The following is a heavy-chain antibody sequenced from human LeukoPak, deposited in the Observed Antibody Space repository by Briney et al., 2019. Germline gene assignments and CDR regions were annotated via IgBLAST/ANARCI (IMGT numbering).Heavy chain of an antibody. CDR2: IYPGDSDT. Sequence: GESLKISCKGSGYSFTSYWIGWVRQMPGKGLEWMGIIYPGDSDTRYSPSFQGQVTISADKSISTAYLQWSSPKASDTAMYYCARAESAYYYDSSGRFNWFDPWGQGTLVTVSS. D-gene: IGHD3-22*01. CDR3: ARAESAYYYDSSGRFNWFDP. V-gene: IGHV5-51*01. J-gene: IGHJ5*02. CDR1: GYSFTSYW.